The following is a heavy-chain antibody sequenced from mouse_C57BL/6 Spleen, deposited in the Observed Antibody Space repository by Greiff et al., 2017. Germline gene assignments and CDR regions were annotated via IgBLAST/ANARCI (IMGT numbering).Heavy chain of an antibody. Sequence: QVQLQQPGAELVKPGASVKLSCKASGYTFTSYWMHWVKQRPGRGLAWIGRLDPNSGGTKYNEKFKSKATLTVDKPSSTAYMQLSSLTSEYSAFYDCARDSYYYGSSYRYFDVWGTGTTVTVSS. D-gene: IGHD1-1*01. CDR1: GYTFTSYW. V-gene: IGHV1-72*01. CDR2: LDPNSGGT. CDR3: ARDSYYYGSSYRYFDV. J-gene: IGHJ1*03.